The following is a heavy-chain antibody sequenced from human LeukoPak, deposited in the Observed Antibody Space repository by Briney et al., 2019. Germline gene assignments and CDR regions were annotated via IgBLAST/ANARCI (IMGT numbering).Heavy chain of an antibody. CDR2: IYHSGST. CDR3: ARVEGYSSGPRFDY. Sequence: SETLSLTCAVSGGSISSSNWWSWVRQPPGKGLEWIGEIYHSGSTNYNPSLKSRVTISVDKSKNQFSLKLSSVTAADTAVYYCARVEGYSSGPRFDYWGQRTLVTVSS. D-gene: IGHD6-19*01. J-gene: IGHJ4*02. V-gene: IGHV4-4*02. CDR1: GGSISSSNW.